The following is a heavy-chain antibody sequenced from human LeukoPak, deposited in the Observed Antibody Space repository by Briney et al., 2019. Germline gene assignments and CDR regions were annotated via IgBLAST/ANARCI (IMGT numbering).Heavy chain of an antibody. CDR2: IYYSGST. J-gene: IGHJ5*02. V-gene: IGHV4-59*01. CDR1: GGSISSYY. Sequence: PSETLSLTCTVSGGSISSYYWSWIRQPPGKGLEWIGYIYYSGSTNYNPSLKSRVTISVDTSKNQFSLKLSSVTAADTAVYYCAREKYCSGGSCSPGSWFDPWGQGTLVTVSS. CDR3: AREKYCSGGSCSPGSWFDP. D-gene: IGHD2-15*01.